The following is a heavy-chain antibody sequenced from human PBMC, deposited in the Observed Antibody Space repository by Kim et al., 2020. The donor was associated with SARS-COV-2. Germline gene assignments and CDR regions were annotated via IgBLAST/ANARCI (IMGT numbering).Heavy chain of an antibody. D-gene: IGHD6-19*01. CDR2: INHSGST. J-gene: IGHJ4*02. V-gene: IGHV4-34*01. Sequence: SETLSLTCAVYGGSFSGYYWSWIRQPPGKGLEWIGEINHSGSTNYNPSLKSRVTISVDTSKNQFSLKLSSVTAADTAVYYCARGSSGWYRPCYYWDKDTL. CDR3: ARGSSGWYRPCYY. CDR1: GGSFSGYY.